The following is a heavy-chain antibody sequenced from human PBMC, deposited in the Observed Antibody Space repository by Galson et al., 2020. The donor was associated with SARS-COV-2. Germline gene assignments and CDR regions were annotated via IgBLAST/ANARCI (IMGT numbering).Heavy chain of an antibody. D-gene: IGHD2-2*01. V-gene: IGHV4-4*07. CDR3: AGRSSRTGWSFAY. CDR2: IFSSGSS. Sequence: ETSETLSLTCTVSVGSISLYYWTWIRQPAGKGLEWIGQIFSSGSSNYNPSLNGRVTMSLDTSINHFSLKLSSVTAADTAVYYCAGRSSRTGWSFAYWGQGNLVTGFS. J-gene: IGHJ4*02. CDR1: VGSISLYY.